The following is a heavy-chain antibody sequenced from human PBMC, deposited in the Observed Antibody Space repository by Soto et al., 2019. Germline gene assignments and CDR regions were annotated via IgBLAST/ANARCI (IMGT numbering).Heavy chain of an antibody. CDR1: GDSVSSNSAG. J-gene: IGHJ6*03. Sequence: SQTLSDTCNISGDSVSSNSAGWNWIRQTPSRGLEWLGRTYYRSKWYNNYAVSVKSRVSVNPDTAKNQFSLQLNSVTPEDTAVYYCARGSWDDVSGHYYMDVWGKGTTVTVSS. CDR2: TYYRSKWYN. CDR3: ARGSWDDVSGHYYMDV. V-gene: IGHV6-1*01. D-gene: IGHD1-1*01.